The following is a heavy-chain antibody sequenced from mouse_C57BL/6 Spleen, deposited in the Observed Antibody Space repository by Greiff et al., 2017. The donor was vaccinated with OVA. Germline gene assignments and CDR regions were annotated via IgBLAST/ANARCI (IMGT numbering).Heavy chain of an antibody. J-gene: IGHJ4*01. Sequence: EVQLVESGGGLVKPGGSLKLSCAASGFTFSSYAMSWVRQTPEKRLEWVATISDGGSYTYYPDNVKGRFTISRDNAKNNLYLQMSHLKSEDTAMDYCAREAVYAMDYWGQGTSVTVSS. CDR1: GFTFSSYA. CDR3: AREAVYAMDY. CDR2: ISDGGSYT. V-gene: IGHV5-4*01.